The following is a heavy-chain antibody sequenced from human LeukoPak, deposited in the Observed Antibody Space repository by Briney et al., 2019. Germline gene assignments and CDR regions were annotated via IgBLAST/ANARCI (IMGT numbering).Heavy chain of an antibody. CDR3: AKARSSGWYKGGFDY. D-gene: IGHD6-19*01. Sequence: PGGSLRLSCAASGFTFSSYSMNWVRQAPGKGLEWVSAISFSGGTTYYADSVKGRFTISRDNSKNTVYLQMNSLSADDTALYYCAKARSSGWYKGGFDYWGQGTLVTVSS. J-gene: IGHJ4*02. CDR1: GFTFSSYS. V-gene: IGHV3-23*01. CDR2: ISFSGGTT.